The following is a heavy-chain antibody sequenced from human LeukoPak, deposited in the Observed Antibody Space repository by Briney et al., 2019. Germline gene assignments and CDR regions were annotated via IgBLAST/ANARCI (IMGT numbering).Heavy chain of an antibody. V-gene: IGHV4-59*01. Sequence: SETLSLTCTVSGGSISSYYWSWIRQPPGKGLEWIGYIYYSGSTNYNPSLKSRVTISVDTSKNQFSLKLSSVTAADTAVYYCARSQNYYGSGDYWSQGTLVTVSS. CDR1: GGSISSYY. D-gene: IGHD3-10*01. CDR3: ARSQNYYGSGDY. CDR2: IYYSGST. J-gene: IGHJ4*02.